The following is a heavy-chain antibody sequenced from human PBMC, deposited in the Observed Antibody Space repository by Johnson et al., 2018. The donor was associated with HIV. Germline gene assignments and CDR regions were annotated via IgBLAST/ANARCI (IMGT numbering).Heavy chain of an antibody. V-gene: IGHV3-30*02. CDR1: GFTFRDYG. D-gene: IGHD1-26*01. CDR2: IQYDGSNK. Sequence: QVQLVESGGGVAQPRGSLRLSCAASGFTFRDYGMHWVRQAPGKGLEWVAFIQYDGSNKYYADSARGRFTISRDNSKNTLYLQMNSLRAEDTAVYYCAKSWHSGSLYDAFHIWGQGTMVTVSS. CDR3: AKSWHSGSLYDAFHI. J-gene: IGHJ3*02.